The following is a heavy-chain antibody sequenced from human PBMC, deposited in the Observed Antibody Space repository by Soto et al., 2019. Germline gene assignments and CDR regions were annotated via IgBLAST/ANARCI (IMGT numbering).Heavy chain of an antibody. V-gene: IGHV3-74*01. CDR3: AIAVAGPTAIAY. Sequence: EVQLVESGGGLVQPGESLRLSCVVSGFTISSYWMHWVRQAPGKGLVWVSRSNGDGSSTNYADSVKGRFTISRDNAKNTLYLQMNTLRAEYTAVYYCAIAVAGPTAIAYWGQGNQVTVSS. CDR2: SNGDGSST. D-gene: IGHD6-19*01. CDR1: GFTISSYW. J-gene: IGHJ4*02.